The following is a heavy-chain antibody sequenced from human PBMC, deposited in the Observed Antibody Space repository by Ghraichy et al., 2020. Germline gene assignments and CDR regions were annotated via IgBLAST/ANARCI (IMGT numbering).Heavy chain of an antibody. V-gene: IGHV3-7*01. J-gene: IGHJ3*01. Sequence: GGSLRLSCAASGFTFSSYWMSWVRQAPGKGLQWVAHIKQDGSEKYYVDSVKGRFTISRDNAENSLYLQMNGLRAEDTAVYFCAVVVGAIHFGYWGQGTMVTVSS. CDR1: GFTFSSYW. D-gene: IGHD2-15*01. CDR2: IKQDGSEK. CDR3: AVVVGAIHFGY.